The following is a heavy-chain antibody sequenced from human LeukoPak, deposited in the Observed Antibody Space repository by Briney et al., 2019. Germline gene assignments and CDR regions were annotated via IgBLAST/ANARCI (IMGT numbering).Heavy chain of an antibody. J-gene: IGHJ5*02. Sequence: GGSLRLSCSASGFTFSSYSMNWVRQAPGKGLEWVSYISSSSSTIYYADSVKGRLTISRDNAKNSLYLQMNSLRDEDTAVYYCARLIVATTNWFDPWGQGTLVTVSS. D-gene: IGHD5-12*01. CDR1: GFTFSSYS. CDR2: ISSSSSTI. CDR3: ARLIVATTNWFDP. V-gene: IGHV3-48*02.